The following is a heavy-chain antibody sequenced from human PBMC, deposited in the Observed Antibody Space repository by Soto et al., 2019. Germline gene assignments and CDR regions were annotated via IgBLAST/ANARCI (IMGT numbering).Heavy chain of an antibody. CDR1: GYIFSSYA. V-gene: IGHV1-18*01. CDR2: ISANNGDT. D-gene: IGHD3-3*01. CDR3: ARGRPPIDFWSGYPLDF. J-gene: IGHJ4*02. Sequence: QVQLVQSGVEVKKPGASVKVSCKASGYIFSSYAISWVRQAPGQGLEWMGWISANNGDTNYAQKLQGRVTMTTDTSTSTAFMELRSLRSDDTAVYYCARGRPPIDFWSGYPLDFWGQGTLVTVSS.